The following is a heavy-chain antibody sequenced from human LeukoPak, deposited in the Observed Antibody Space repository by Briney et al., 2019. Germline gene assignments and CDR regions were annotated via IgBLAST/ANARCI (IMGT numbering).Heavy chain of an antibody. Sequence: PGGSLRLSCAASGFTFDDYVMHWVRQAPGKGLEWVSGITWNSDTIAYADSVKGRFTISRDNAKNSLYLQMNSLRAEDTAAYYCAREAAAGTIDGYYYYMDVWGKGTTVTIPS. CDR2: ITWNSDTI. J-gene: IGHJ6*03. CDR3: AREAAAGTIDGYYYYMDV. CDR1: GFTFDDYV. D-gene: IGHD6-13*01. V-gene: IGHV3-9*01.